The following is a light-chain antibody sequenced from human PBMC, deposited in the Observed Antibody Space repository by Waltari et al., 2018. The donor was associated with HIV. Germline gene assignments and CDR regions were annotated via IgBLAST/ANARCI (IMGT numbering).Light chain of an antibody. CDR3: SSYISSSTLL. J-gene: IGLJ2*01. V-gene: IGLV2-14*01. Sequence: QSALTQPASVSGSPGQSTTISCPGTSSDVGGYNYVSWDQQHPGKAPKLMIYEVSNRPSGVSNRFSGSKSGNTASLTISGLQAEDEADYYCSSYISSSTLLFGGGTKLTVL. CDR1: SSDVGGYNY. CDR2: EVS.